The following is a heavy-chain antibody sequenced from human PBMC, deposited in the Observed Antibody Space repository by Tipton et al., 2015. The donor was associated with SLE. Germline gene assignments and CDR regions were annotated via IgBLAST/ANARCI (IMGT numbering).Heavy chain of an antibody. CDR2: ISWNGGST. CDR1: GLTFSKYI. CDR3: AKDLGQATAVSYFFAMDV. J-gene: IGHJ6*02. D-gene: IGHD6-13*01. Sequence: SLRLSCAASGLTFSKYIMSWVRQYPGKGLEWVSGISWNGGSTVYADSVRGRFTISRDNAKNSLYLQMNSLRSEDTALYYCAKDLGQATAVSYFFAMDVWGQGTTVTVSS. V-gene: IGHV3-9*01.